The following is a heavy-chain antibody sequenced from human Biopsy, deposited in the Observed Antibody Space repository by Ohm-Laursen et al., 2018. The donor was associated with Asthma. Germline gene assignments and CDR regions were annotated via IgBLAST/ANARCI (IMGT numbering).Heavy chain of an antibody. D-gene: IGHD6-19*01. J-gene: IGHJ4*02. CDR2: VYWSGST. Sequence: SDTLSLTCSVYGGSISSFYWSWTRQSPEKGLEWMGYVYWSGSTNYNPSLKSRITMSVDTSKNRMFLELTSVTAADTAIYYCVRAGRNEQWLAPFDYWGQGKPVTVSS. CDR1: GGSISSFY. CDR3: VRAGRNEQWLAPFDY. V-gene: IGHV4-59*07.